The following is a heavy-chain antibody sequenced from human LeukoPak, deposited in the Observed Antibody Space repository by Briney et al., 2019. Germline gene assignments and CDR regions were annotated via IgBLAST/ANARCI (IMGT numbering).Heavy chain of an antibody. D-gene: IGHD6-13*01. Sequence: GGSLRLSCAASGFTFSSYAMHWVRQAPGKGLEWVAVISYDGSNKYYADSVKGRFTISRDNSKNTLYLQMNSLRAEDTAVYYCAKDGHWQQLAFDYWGQGTLVTVS. J-gene: IGHJ4*02. V-gene: IGHV3-30*04. CDR3: AKDGHWQQLAFDY. CDR2: ISYDGSNK. CDR1: GFTFSSYA.